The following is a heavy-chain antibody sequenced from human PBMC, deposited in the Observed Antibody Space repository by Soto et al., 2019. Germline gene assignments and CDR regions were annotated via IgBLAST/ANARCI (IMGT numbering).Heavy chain of an antibody. J-gene: IGHJ3*02. CDR2: INSDGSST. CDR3: ASSIEDDSSGYYGPNDAFDI. V-gene: IGHV3-74*01. D-gene: IGHD3-22*01. Sequence: GGSLRLSCAASGFTFSRYWMHWVRQAPGKGLVWVSRINSDGSSTNYADSVKGRFTISRDNAKNTLYLQMNSLRAEDTAVYYCASSIEDDSSGYYGPNDAFDIWGQGTMVTVSS. CDR1: GFTFSRYW.